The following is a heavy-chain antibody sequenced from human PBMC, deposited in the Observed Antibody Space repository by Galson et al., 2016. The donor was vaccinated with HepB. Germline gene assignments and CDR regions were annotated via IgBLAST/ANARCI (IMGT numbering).Heavy chain of an antibody. Sequence: SLRLSCAVSGFTFSSYWMHWVRQAPGKGLVWVSRINSDESNTNYADSVKGRFTISRDNAKNTLYLQMNSLRAEDTAVYYCARGGGYYYFDYWGQGNLVTVSS. D-gene: IGHD2-21*01. V-gene: IGHV3-74*01. J-gene: IGHJ4*02. CDR2: INSDESNT. CDR1: GFTFSSYW. CDR3: ARGGGYYYFDY.